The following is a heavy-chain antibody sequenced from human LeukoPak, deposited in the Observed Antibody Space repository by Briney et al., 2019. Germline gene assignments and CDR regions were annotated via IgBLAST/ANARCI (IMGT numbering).Heavy chain of an antibody. D-gene: IGHD1-14*01. CDR1: GFTFRDYW. Sequence: GGSLRLSCAVSGFTFRDYWMSWVRQAPGKGLEWVANINEDGNKKYYADSVKGRFTISRDNAKNSLSLQMNNLRFEGTAVYYCARIDSRRTFDVWGQGTMVTVSS. CDR2: INEDGNKK. V-gene: IGHV3-7*01. CDR3: ARIDSRRTFDV. J-gene: IGHJ3*01.